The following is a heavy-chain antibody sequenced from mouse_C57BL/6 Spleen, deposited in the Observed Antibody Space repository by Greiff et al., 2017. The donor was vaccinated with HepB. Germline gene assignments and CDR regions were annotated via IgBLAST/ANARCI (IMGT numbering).Heavy chain of an antibody. CDR2: ISDGGSYT. J-gene: IGHJ2*01. V-gene: IGHV5-4*01. D-gene: IGHD2-5*01. Sequence: EVQVVESGGGLVKPGGSLKLSCAASGFTFSSYAMSWVRQTPEKRLEWVATISDGGSYTYYPDNVKGRFTISRDNAKNNLYLQMSHLKSEDTAMYYCARERGEYSNYGGYFDYWGQGTTLTVSS. CDR1: GFTFSSYA. CDR3: ARERGEYSNYGGYFDY.